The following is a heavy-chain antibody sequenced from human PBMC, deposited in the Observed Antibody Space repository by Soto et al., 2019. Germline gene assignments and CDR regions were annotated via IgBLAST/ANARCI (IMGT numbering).Heavy chain of an antibody. V-gene: IGHV3-30*18. CDR3: AKVRFGRGILSNTMDV. J-gene: IGHJ6*02. CDR1: GFTFRSSG. CDR2: ISYDGGNK. D-gene: IGHD3-16*01. Sequence: GGSLRLSCAASGFTFRSSGMHWVRQAPGKGLEWVAVISYDGGNKYYGDSVRGRFTISRDNSNNTLYLEMKSLRIEDTAVYYCAKVRFGRGILSNTMDVWGQGTTVTVSS.